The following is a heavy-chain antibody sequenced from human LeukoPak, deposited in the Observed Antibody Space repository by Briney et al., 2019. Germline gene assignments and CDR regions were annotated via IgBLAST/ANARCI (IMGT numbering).Heavy chain of an antibody. Sequence: SETLSLTFAFSGVSLNDYYWSWLRQTPGKGLDGIGEINHSGYTNDSPSLKSRVTLSIDTSRKQFSLNLRSVTVADTGIYYCTSMTAGHDYWGQGTLVTVSS. D-gene: IGHD2-21*02. J-gene: IGHJ4*02. CDR2: INHSGYT. V-gene: IGHV4-34*01. CDR1: GVSLNDYY. CDR3: TSMTAGHDY.